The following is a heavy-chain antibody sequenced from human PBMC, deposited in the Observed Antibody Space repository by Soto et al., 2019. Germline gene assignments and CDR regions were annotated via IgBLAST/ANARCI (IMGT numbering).Heavy chain of an antibody. D-gene: IGHD2-15*01. CDR1: GGSFTGDY. V-gene: IGHV4-4*07. CDR3: ARDLPPYGGRRSPPTGAFED. Sequence: QVQLQESGPGLVRSSETLSLTCSVSGGSFTGDYWSWIRQPAGKGLQWIGRVFGNGAGTPIYNSLLKSRARMSADPSKRKFSLTLTSVTAADTAVYYCARDLPPYGGRRSPPTGAFEDWGQGIMVTVSS. J-gene: IGHJ4*02. CDR2: VFGNGAGTP.